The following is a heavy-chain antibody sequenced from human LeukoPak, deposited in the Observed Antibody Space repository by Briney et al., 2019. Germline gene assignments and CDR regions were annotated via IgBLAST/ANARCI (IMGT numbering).Heavy chain of an antibody. V-gene: IGHV4-38-2*02. D-gene: IGHD3-10*01. CDR2: IHHSGRT. CDR3: AIDPADRGVYYFDF. CDR1: RYSISSGYY. J-gene: IGHJ4*02. Sequence: SETLSLTCAVSRYSISSGYYWGWIRQPPGEGLERIGSIHHSGRTCYNPSLKSRVAISVDTSKNQISLKLSSVTAADTAVYYCAIDPADRGVYYFDFWGQGTLVTVSS.